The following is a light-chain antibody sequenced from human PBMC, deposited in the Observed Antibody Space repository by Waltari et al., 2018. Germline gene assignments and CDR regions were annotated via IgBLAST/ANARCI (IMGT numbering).Light chain of an antibody. CDR2: DNN. CDR3: GAWDTSLTVGV. J-gene: IGLJ3*02. CDR1: GSNIGSNY. V-gene: IGLV1-51*01. Sequence: QSVLTQPPSVSAAPGQKVIISCSGSGSNIGSNYVSWYQQVPGTAPKLLIYDNNKRPSGIRDRFSGSKSATSATLSITGLQPGDEADYYCGAWDTSLTVGVFGGGTKVTVL.